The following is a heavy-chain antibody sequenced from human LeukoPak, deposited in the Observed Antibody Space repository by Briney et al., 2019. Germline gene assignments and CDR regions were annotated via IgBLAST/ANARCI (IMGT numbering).Heavy chain of an antibody. Sequence: PSETLSPTCTVSGGSISTYYWSWIRQPAGKGLEWIGRIYTSGSTNYNPSLKSRVTMSVDTSKNQFSLKLSSVTAADTAVYYCARGYCSGGNCYYFDYWGQGILVTVSS. J-gene: IGHJ4*02. CDR1: GGSISTYY. V-gene: IGHV4-4*07. CDR3: ARGYCSGGNCYYFDY. CDR2: IYTSGST. D-gene: IGHD2-15*01.